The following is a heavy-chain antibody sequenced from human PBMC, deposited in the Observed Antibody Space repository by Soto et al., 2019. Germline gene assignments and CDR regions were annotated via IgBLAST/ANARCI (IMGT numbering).Heavy chain of an antibody. J-gene: IGHJ4*02. V-gene: IGHV1-69*02. CDR1: GGTFSSYT. D-gene: IGHD5-12*01. CDR3: AISRDGYNGGDY. Sequence: QVQLVQSGAEVKKPGSSVKVSCKASGGTFSSYTISWVRQAPGQGLEWMGRIIPILGIANYAQKFQGRVTITADKSTSTAYMELSSLRSEDTAVYCCAISRDGYNGGDYWGQGTLVTVSS. CDR2: IIPILGIA.